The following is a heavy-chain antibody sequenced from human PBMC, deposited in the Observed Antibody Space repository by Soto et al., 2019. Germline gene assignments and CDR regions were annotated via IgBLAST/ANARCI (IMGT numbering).Heavy chain of an antibody. V-gene: IGHV1-3*01. Sequence: ASVKVSCKASGYTFTSYAMHWVRQAPGQRLEWMGWINAGNGNTKYSQKFQGRVTITRDTSASTAYMELSSLRSEDTAVYYCARGLGYCSGGDCYNWFDPWGQGALVTV. CDR2: INAGNGNT. D-gene: IGHD2-15*01. CDR1: GYTFTSYA. CDR3: ARGLGYCSGGDCYNWFDP. J-gene: IGHJ5*02.